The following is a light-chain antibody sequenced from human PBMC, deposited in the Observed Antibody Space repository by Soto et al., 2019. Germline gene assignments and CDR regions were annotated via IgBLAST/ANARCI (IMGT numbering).Light chain of an antibody. CDR1: QSVSSY. CDR3: QQRSNWPVT. Sequence: EIVLTHSPATLSLSPGERATLSCRASQSVSSYLAWYQQKPGQAPRLLIYDAFNRATGIPARFSGSGSGTDFTLTISSLEPEDFAVYYCQQRSNWPVTFGQGTKLEIK. J-gene: IGKJ2*01. CDR2: DAF. V-gene: IGKV3-11*01.